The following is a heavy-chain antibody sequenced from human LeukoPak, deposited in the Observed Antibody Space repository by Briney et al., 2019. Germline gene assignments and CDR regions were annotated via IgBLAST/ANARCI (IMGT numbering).Heavy chain of an antibody. D-gene: IGHD3-9*01. CDR3: ARYNDILTGYYYAFDI. CDR1: GYSISSGYY. Sequence: SETLSLTCTVSGYSISSGYYWGWIRQPAGKGLEWIGRIYTSGSTNYSPSLKSRVTISVDTSKNQFSLKLSSVTAADTAVYYCARYNDILTGYYYAFDIWGQGTMVTVSS. CDR2: IYTSGST. V-gene: IGHV4-61*02. J-gene: IGHJ3*02.